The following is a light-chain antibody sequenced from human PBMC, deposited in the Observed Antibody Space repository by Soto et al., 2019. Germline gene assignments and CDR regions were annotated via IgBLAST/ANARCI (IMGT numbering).Light chain of an antibody. Sequence: DIVMTQSPDSLAVSLGVRATINCKSSQSVSYSSNNRNYLAWYQQKPGQPPKLLIYWASTRESGVPDRFSGSGSGSDFTLTISRLQAEDVAVYYCQQYYSTPYTFGQGTKLEIK. CDR3: QQYYSTPYT. CDR2: WAS. J-gene: IGKJ2*01. CDR1: QSVSYSSNNRNY. V-gene: IGKV4-1*01.